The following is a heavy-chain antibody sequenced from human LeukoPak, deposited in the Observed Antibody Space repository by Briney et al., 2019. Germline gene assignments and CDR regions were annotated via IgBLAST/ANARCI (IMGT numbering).Heavy chain of an antibody. V-gene: IGHV4-61*01. Sequence: SETLSLTCTVSGGSISSSSYYWSWIRQPPGKGLEWVGYIHYSGSTNYNPSLKGRVTISVDTSKNQFSLKLSSVTAADTAVYYCARTTEGYCRGVSCYYYYYYMDVWGKGTTVTVSS. CDR3: ARTTEGYCRGVSCYYYYYYMDV. CDR2: IHYSGST. CDR1: GGSISSSSYY. J-gene: IGHJ6*03. D-gene: IGHD2-15*01.